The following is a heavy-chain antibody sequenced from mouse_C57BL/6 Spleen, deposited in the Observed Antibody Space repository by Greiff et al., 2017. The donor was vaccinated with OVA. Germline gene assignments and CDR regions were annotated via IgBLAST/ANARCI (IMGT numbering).Heavy chain of an antibody. V-gene: IGHV1-64*01. Sequence: QVQLQQPGAELVKPGASVKLSCKASGYTFTSYWMHWVKQRPGQGLEWIGMIHPNSGSTNYNEKFKSKATLTVDKSSSTAYMQLSSLTSEDSAVYYGARPPQYYGSSYNEFAYWGQGTLVTVSA. J-gene: IGHJ3*01. D-gene: IGHD1-1*01. CDR2: IHPNSGST. CDR1: GYTFTSYW. CDR3: ARPPQYYGSSYNEFAY.